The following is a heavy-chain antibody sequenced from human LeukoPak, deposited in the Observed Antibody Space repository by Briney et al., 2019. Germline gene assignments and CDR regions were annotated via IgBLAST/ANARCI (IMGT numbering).Heavy chain of an antibody. CDR2: IGSDNKP. V-gene: IGHV3-23*01. Sequence: GGSLRPSCEASGFTFSAYAMTWVRQAPGKGLEWVSSIGSDNKPHYSESVKGRFAISRDSSKSMLFLQLNSLRAEDTALYYCARDLRYYVAMDVWGQGTTVTVSS. J-gene: IGHJ6*02. CDR3: ARDLRYYVAMDV. CDR1: GFTFSAYA. D-gene: IGHD3-10*02.